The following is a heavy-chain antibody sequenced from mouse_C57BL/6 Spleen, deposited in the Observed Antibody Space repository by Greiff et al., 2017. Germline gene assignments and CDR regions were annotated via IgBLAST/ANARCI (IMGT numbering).Heavy chain of an antibody. V-gene: IGHV1-52*01. CDR1: GYTFTSYW. CDR2: IDPSDSET. D-gene: IGHD2-3*01. Sequence: VQLQQPGAELVRPGSSVKLSCKASGYTFTSYWMHWVKQRPIQGLEWIGNIDPSDSETHYNQKFKDKATLTVDKSSSTAYMQLSSLTSEDSAVYYCARGWIYAMDYWGQGTSVTVSS. J-gene: IGHJ4*01. CDR3: ARGWIYAMDY.